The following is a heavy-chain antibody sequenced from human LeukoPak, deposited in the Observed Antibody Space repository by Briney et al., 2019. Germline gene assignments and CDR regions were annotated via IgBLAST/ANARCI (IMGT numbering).Heavy chain of an antibody. CDR2: ISAYNGNT. V-gene: IGHV1-18*01. CDR3: ARGSYYYDSSGTTYYFDY. J-gene: IGHJ4*02. Sequence: ASVKVSCKASGYTFTSYGISWVRQAPGQGLEWMGWISAYNGNTNYAQKLQGRVTMTTDTSTSTAYMELRSLRSDDTAVYYCARGSYYYDSSGTTYYFDYWGQGTLVTVSS. CDR1: GYTFTSYG. D-gene: IGHD3-22*01.